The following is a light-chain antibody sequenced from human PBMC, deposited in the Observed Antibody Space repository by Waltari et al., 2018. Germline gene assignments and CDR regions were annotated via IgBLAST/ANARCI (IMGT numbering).Light chain of an antibody. J-gene: IGLJ2*01. V-gene: IGLV7-46*01. CDR1: TRAATTDLY. CDR3: LLTYSGAVV. Sequence: HAVLTNEPAQTVSPGGTVTLTCAPCTRAATTDLYTYWFQQKPGQAPRTLLDGTRHKHSWTPARFSGTLLGCKAALALSGAQPEDEAEYYCLLTYSGAVVFGGGTKLTVL. CDR2: GTR.